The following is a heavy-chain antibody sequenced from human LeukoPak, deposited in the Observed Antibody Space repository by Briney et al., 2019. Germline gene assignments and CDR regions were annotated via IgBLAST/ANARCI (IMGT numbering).Heavy chain of an antibody. CDR2: ISGSGGST. J-gene: IGHJ1*01. CDR1: GFTFSSYG. V-gene: IGHV3-23*01. D-gene: IGHD4-17*01. CDR3: AKDRLRDYGSFQH. Sequence: GGSLRLSCAASGFTFSSYGMSWVRQAPGKGLEWVSAISGSGGSTYYADSGKGRFTISRDNSKNTLYLQMNSLRAEDTAVYYCAKDRLRDYGSFQHWGQGTLVTVSS.